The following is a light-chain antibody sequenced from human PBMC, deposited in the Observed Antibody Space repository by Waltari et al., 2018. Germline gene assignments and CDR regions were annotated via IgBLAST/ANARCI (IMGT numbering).Light chain of an antibody. Sequence: DVQMTQSPATLSASVGDRVTITCRASQSITDWLAWYQQKPGKAPKLLIYKASTLESGVPSRFIGTRSGTEFTLTISNLQPDDFATYYCQQYTIYPPTFGGGTKVAI. J-gene: IGKJ4*01. CDR3: QQYTIYPPT. CDR2: KAS. CDR1: QSITDW. V-gene: IGKV1-5*03.